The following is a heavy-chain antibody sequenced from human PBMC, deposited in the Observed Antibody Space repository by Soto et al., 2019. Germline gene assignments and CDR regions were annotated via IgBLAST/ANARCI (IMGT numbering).Heavy chain of an antibody. D-gene: IGHD2-2*01. CDR3: ARSQGSSTSLEIYYYYYYGMDV. J-gene: IGHJ6*02. CDR2: IIPISGTA. Sequence: QVQLVQSGAEVKKPGSSVKVSCKASGGTFSSYAISWVRQAPGQGLEWMGGIIPISGTANYAQKFQARVTISADETTSTAYMELSSLRAEYTAVYYCARSQGSSTSLEIYYYYYYGMDVWGQGTTVTVSS. V-gene: IGHV1-69*01. CDR1: GGTFSSYA.